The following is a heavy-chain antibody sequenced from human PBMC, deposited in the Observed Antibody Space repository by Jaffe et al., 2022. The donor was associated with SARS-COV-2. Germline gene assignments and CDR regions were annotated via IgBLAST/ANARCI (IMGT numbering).Heavy chain of an antibody. D-gene: IGHD2-15*01. J-gene: IGHJ6*02. CDR2: IRSKANSYAT. CDR3: TSYCSGGSCSGYGMDV. CDR1: GFTFSGSA. Sequence: EVQLVESGGGLVQPGGSLKLSCAASGFTFSGSAMHWVRQASGKGLEWVGRIRSKANSYATAYAASVKGRFTISRDDSKNTAYLQMNSLKTEDTAVYYCTSYCSGGSCSGYGMDVWGQGTTVTVSS. V-gene: IGHV3-73*01.